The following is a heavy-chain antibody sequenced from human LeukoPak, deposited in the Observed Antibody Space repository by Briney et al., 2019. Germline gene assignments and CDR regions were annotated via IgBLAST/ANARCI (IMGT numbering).Heavy chain of an antibody. Sequence: GGSLRLSCVASGFTFSSYGMHWVRQAPGKGLEWVAFVRFDGNNGYYADSVKGRFTIFRDNSKNTLYLQMNSLRAEDTAVYYCAKDPSYYYGSGSYEDYWGQGTLVTVSS. V-gene: IGHV3-30*02. D-gene: IGHD3-10*01. CDR2: VRFDGNNG. CDR3: AKDPSYYYGSGSYEDY. CDR1: GFTFSSYG. J-gene: IGHJ4*02.